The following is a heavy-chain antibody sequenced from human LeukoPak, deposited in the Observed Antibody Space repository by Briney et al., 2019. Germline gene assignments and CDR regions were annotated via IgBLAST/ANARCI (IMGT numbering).Heavy chain of an antibody. D-gene: IGHD6-13*01. V-gene: IGHV1-69*06. J-gene: IGHJ4*02. Sequence: SVKVSCKASGGTFSSYAISWVRQAPGQGLEWMGGIIPIFGTANYAQKFQGRVTITADKSTSTAYMELSSLRSEDTAVYYCARVAVPDSSNWYIASRTKTVDYWGQGALVTVS. CDR3: ARVAVPDSSNWYIASRTKTVDY. CDR2: IIPIFGTA. CDR1: GGTFSSYA.